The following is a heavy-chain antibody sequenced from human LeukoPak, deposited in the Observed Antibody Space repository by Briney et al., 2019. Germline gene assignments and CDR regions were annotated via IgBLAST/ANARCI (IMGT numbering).Heavy chain of an antibody. Sequence: GASRKISCKGSGGGFTSYWIGWGRRMPGKGGGWMGINYPGDSDTRYSPSFQGQVNISADKSISTAYLQWSSLKASDTAMYYCASAILGYCSSTSCLFDYWGQGTLVTVSS. CDR3: ASAILGYCSSTSCLFDY. J-gene: IGHJ4*02. D-gene: IGHD2-2*01. CDR2: NYPGDSDT. V-gene: IGHV5-51*01. CDR1: GGGFTSYW.